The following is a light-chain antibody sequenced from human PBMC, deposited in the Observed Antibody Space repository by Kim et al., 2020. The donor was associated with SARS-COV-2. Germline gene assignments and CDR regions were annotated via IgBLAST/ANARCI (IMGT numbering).Light chain of an antibody. J-gene: IGLJ3*02. CDR1: RSNIGSNY. CDR3: ASWDNSLNWV. CDR2: SST. Sequence: QLVLTQPPSASGAPGQRVTISCSGSRSNIGSNYVYWFQQLPGTAPKLLIYSSTQRPSGVSDRFSGSTSGTSASLAISGLRSEDEADYYCASWDNSLNWVFGGGTQLTVL. V-gene: IGLV1-47*02.